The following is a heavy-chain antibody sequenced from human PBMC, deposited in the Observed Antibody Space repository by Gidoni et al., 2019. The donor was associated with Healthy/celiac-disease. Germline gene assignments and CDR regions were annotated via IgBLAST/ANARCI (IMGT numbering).Heavy chain of an antibody. V-gene: IGHV1-3*01. CDR1: GYTFTSYA. J-gene: IGHJ1*01. CDR2: INAGNGNT. D-gene: IGHD6-13*01. CDR3: ARAIAPPTEAEYFQH. Sequence: QVQLVQSGAEVKKPGASVKVSCKASGYTFTSYAMHWVRQAPGQRLEWMGWINAGNGNTTYSQKFQGRVTITRDTSASTAYMELSSLRSEDTAVYYCARAIAPPTEAEYFQHWGQGTLVTVSS.